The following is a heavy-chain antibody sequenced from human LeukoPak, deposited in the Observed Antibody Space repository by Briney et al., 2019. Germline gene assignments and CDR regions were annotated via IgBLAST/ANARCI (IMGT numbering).Heavy chain of an antibody. V-gene: IGHV4-39*01. J-gene: IGHJ5*01. CDR3: ARRKDYWSGFIDS. Sequence: PSETLSLTCTVSGGSFSTTSHYWGWIRQPPGKGLEWLGNTFYTGRAYYNPSLQRRVTISVDSSKNQFSLRLSSVTAADTAVYYCARRKDYWSGFIDSWGQGTLVTVSS. D-gene: IGHD3-3*01. CDR2: TFYTGRA. CDR1: GGSFSTTSHY.